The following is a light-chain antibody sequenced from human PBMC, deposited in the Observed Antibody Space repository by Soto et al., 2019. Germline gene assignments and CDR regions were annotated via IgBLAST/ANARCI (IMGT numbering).Light chain of an antibody. J-gene: IGKJ5*01. CDR2: GAF. Sequence: DIQMTQSPSSLSASVGDTVTITCRASQSISNYLNWYQQKPGKAPNLLIYGAFNLQSGVPSRFSGSGSGTHFTLTISSLQPEDFANYFCQQSYVSPRTFGQGTRLEIK. V-gene: IGKV1-39*01. CDR3: QQSYVSPRT. CDR1: QSISNY.